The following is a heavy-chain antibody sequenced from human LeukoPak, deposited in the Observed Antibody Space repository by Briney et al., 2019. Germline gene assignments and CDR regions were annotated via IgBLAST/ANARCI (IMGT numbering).Heavy chain of an antibody. CDR3: ARKVLDYYYYYMDV. J-gene: IGHJ6*03. V-gene: IGHV1-8*01. CDR2: MNPNSGNT. CDR1: GYTFTSYD. Sequence: GASVKVSCKASGYTFTSYDINWVRQATGQGLEWMGWMNPNSGNTGYAQKFQGRVTMTRDTSISTAYMELSRLRSDDTAVYYCARKVLDYYYYYMDVWGKGTTVTVSS.